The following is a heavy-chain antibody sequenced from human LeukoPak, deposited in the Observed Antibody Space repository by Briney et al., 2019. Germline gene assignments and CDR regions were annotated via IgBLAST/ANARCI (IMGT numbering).Heavy chain of an antibody. CDR2: ISYDGSNK. V-gene: IGHV3-30-3*01. D-gene: IGHD6-19*01. J-gene: IGHJ5*02. CDR3: ARDLGWYSSGWYIPFGGFDP. CDR1: GFTFSSYA. Sequence: SGGSLRLSCAASGFTFSSYAMHWVRQAPGKGLEEVAVISYDGSNKYYADSVKGRFTISRDNSKNTLYLQMNSLRAEDTAVYYCARDLGWYSSGWYIPFGGFDPWGQGTLVTVSS.